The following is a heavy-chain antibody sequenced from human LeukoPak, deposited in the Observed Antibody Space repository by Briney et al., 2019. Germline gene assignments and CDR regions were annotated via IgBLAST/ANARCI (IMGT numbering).Heavy chain of an antibody. CDR3: ANGSLKDYYYGMDV. CDR2: IIPIFGIA. CDR1: GGTFSSYA. Sequence: SVKVSCKASGGTFSSYAISWVRQAPGQGLEWMGRIIPIFGIANYAQKFQGRVTITADKSTSTAYMELSSLRSEDTAVYYCANGSLKDYYYGMDVWGQGTTVTVSS. V-gene: IGHV1-69*04. J-gene: IGHJ6*02. D-gene: IGHD5-24*01.